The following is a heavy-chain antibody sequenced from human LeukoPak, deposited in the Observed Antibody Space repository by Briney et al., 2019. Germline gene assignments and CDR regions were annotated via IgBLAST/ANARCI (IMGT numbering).Heavy chain of an antibody. CDR2: ISSGSSTI. Sequence: GGSLRLSCAASGFTFSSYAMNWVRQAPGKGLEWVSYISSGSSTIYYADSVKGRFTVTRDNAKNSLYLQMNSLRAEDTAVYYCARELPYYFDYWGQGTLVTVSS. CDR3: ARELPYYFDY. D-gene: IGHD2-15*01. J-gene: IGHJ4*02. V-gene: IGHV3-48*01. CDR1: GFTFSSYA.